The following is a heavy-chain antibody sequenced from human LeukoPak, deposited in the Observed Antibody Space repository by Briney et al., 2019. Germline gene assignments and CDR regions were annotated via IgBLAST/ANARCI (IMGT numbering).Heavy chain of an antibody. V-gene: IGHV4-4*07. J-gene: IGHJ3*02. CDR1: GGSINNYY. CDR3: ARGRYCSADICSGGDAFDI. Sequence: PSETLSLTCTVSGGSINNYYWSWIRQPAGKGLEWIGRIYTRGSTNYNPSLKRRVTISVDTSKNQFSLKLSSVTAADTAVYYCARGRYCSADICSGGDAFDIWGQGTMVSVSS. D-gene: IGHD2-15*01. CDR2: IYTRGST.